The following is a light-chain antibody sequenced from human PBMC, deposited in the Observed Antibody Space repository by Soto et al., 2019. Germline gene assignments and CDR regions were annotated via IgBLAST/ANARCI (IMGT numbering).Light chain of an antibody. J-gene: IGKJ4*01. V-gene: IGKV3-15*01. CDR3: QQYTKWPLT. CDR1: QSVSSN. Sequence: IVMTPYPATLSVSPGDRATLSCRASQSVSSNLAWYQQKPGQAPRLLIHGASTRATGIPARFSGSGSGTEFTLTISSLQSEDFAVYYCQQYTKWPLTFGEGTKVDIK. CDR2: GAS.